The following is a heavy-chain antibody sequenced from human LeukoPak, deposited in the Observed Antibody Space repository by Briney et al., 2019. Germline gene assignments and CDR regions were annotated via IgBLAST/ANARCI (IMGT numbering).Heavy chain of an antibody. V-gene: IGHV4-34*01. J-gene: IGHJ5*02. CDR1: GFTFSSYA. CDR2: INHSGST. D-gene: IGHD2-8*01. CDR3: ASHTGYCTNGVCYTPRNWFDP. Sequence: GSLRLSCAASGFTFSSYAVSWVRQPPGKGLEWIGEINHSGSTNYNPSLKSRVTISVDTSKNQFSLKLSSVTAADTAVYYCASHTGYCTNGVCYTPRNWFDPWGQGTLVTVSS.